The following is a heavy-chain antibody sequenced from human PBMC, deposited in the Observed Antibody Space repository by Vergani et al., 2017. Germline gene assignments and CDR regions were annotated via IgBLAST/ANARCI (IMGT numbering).Heavy chain of an antibody. Sequence: QVQLQQRGAGLLKPSETLSLTCAVYGGSFSGYYWSWIRKPPGKGLEWIGEINHSGSTNYNPSLKSRITISVDTSKYQFSLKLSSVTAADPAVYYCARGRGVVVPAAIQHYFDYWGQGTLVTVSS. J-gene: IGHJ4*02. CDR1: GGSFSGYY. CDR3: ARGRGVVVPAAIQHYFDY. CDR2: INHSGST. D-gene: IGHD2-2*02. V-gene: IGHV4-34*01.